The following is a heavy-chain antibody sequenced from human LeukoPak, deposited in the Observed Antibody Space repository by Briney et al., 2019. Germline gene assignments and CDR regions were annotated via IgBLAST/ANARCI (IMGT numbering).Heavy chain of an antibody. CDR2: VDHTGST. Sequence: SETLSLTCTVSGGSIKTNYWSWIRQPPGKGLEWIGYVDHTGSTKFNPSLNGRVSISRDTSNNFFSLRLRSVTAADTAVYFCARGRVSSSTWYSTYYYFFYMDFWGKGTTVTVSS. V-gene: IGHV4-59*01. D-gene: IGHD4-11*01. CDR1: GGSIKTNY. J-gene: IGHJ6*03. CDR3: ARGRVSSSTWYSTYYYFFYMDF.